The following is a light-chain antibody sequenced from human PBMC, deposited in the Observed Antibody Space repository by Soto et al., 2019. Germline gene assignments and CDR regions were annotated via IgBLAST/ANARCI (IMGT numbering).Light chain of an antibody. CDR3: QQRSNWPPT. CDR1: QSISSN. CDR2: DAS. J-gene: IGKJ2*01. Sequence: EIVLTQSPATLSLSPGERATLSCRASQSISSNLAWYQQKPGQAPRLLIYDASNRATDIPARFTGSGSGTDFTLTISSLEPEDVAVYYCQQRSNWPPTFGQGTKLEI. V-gene: IGKV3-11*01.